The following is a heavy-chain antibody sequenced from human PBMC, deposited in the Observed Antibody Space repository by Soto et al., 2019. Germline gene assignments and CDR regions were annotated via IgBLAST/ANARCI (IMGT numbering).Heavy chain of an antibody. Sequence: QVQLQESGPGLVKPSQTLSLTCTVSGGSISSCDYYWNWIRQPPGKGLEWIGNIYYSGNTDCNPSLKSRVTISVDTSKNQFSLNLSSVTAADSAVYYCAGQPTAGSFYDLGSYYYYYGMDVWGQGTTVTVSS. CDR1: GGSISSCDYY. V-gene: IGHV4-30-4*01. J-gene: IGHJ6*02. CDR2: IYYSGNT. D-gene: IGHD3-16*01. CDR3: AGQPTAGSFYDLGSYYYYYGMDV.